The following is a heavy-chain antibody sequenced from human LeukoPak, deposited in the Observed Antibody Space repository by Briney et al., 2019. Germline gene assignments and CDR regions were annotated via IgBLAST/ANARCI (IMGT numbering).Heavy chain of an antibody. CDR1: GFTFSSYW. CDR2: IKEDGSKK. D-gene: IGHD3-22*01. V-gene: IGHV3-7*03. Sequence: GGSLRLSCAASGFTFSSYWMAWVRQAPGKGLEWVANIKEDGSKKNYVDSVKGRFTISRDNAKNSLYLQMNSLRAEDTAVYYCATPLDYFDTSGYHQGGDWGQGTLVTVSS. J-gene: IGHJ4*02. CDR3: ATPLDYFDTSGYHQGGD.